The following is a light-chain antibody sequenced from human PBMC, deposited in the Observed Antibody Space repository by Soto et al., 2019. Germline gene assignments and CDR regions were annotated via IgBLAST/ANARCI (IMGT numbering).Light chain of an antibody. CDR3: AAWDDSLTAVV. Sequence: QSVLTQPPSASGTPGQRVTISCSGSTSNIGSYTVNWYQQVPVTAPNLLIYNNDQLPSGVPDRFSGAKSGTSAILAISGLQYEDEADYYCAAWDDSLTAVVFGGGTKLTVL. J-gene: IGLJ2*01. CDR2: NND. CDR1: TSNIGSYT. V-gene: IGLV1-44*01.